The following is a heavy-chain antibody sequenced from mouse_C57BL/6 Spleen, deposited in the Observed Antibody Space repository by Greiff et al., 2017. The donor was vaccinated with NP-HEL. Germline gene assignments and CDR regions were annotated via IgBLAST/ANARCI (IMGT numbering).Heavy chain of an antibody. CDR1: GFSLTSYG. CDR3: ARDGTGGYFDY. CDR2: IWRGGST. V-gene: IGHV2-2*01. J-gene: IGHJ2*01. D-gene: IGHD4-1*01. Sequence: QVQLKESGPGLVQPSQSLSITCTVSGFSLTSYGVHWVRQSPGKGLEWLGVIWRGGSTDYNAAFISRLSISKDNSKSQVFFKMNSLQADDTAIYYCARDGTGGYFDYWGQGTTLTVSS.